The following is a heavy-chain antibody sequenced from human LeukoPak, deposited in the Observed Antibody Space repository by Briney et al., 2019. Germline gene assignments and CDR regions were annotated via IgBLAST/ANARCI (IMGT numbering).Heavy chain of an antibody. Sequence: ASVKVSCKVSGYTLTELSMHWVRQAPGKGLEWMGGFDPEDGETIYAQKFQGRVTMTEDTSTDTAYMELSSLRSEDTAVYYCATGPSYDILRDYYYYYGMDVWGQGTTVTASS. D-gene: IGHD3-9*01. CDR2: FDPEDGET. CDR3: ATGPSYDILRDYYYYYGMDV. V-gene: IGHV1-24*01. CDR1: GYTLTELS. J-gene: IGHJ6*02.